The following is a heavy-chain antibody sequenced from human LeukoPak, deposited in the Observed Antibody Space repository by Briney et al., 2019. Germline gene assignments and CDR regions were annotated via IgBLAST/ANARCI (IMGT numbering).Heavy chain of an antibody. V-gene: IGHV3-9*01. Sequence: PGGSLRLSCAASGFRFGEYAMHWVRQFPGKGLEWVSGLSGNSRYVGYGDSVKGRFTVTRDNAKNLLYLQMNSLRREDTAWSYCKKEIRGGDSPPEYWGQGTPVTVTS. CDR1: GFRFGEYA. CDR3: KKEIRGGDSPPEY. J-gene: IGHJ4*02. CDR2: LSGNSRYV. D-gene: IGHD3-16*01.